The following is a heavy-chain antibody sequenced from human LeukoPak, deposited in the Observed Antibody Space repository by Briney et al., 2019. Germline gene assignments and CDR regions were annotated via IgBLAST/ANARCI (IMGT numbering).Heavy chain of an antibody. V-gene: IGHV3-64*01. CDR1: GYTFSNYA. CDR2: INSNGGST. D-gene: IGHD4-17*01. CDR3: ARAPTVTAESAFGY. Sequence: GGSLRLSCVASGYTFSNYAMHWVRQAPGKGLEYVSGINSNGGSTQYASSVKGRFTISRDNSKDTLYLQMGSLRSEDMAVYYCARAPTVTAESAFGYWGQGTLVTVPS. J-gene: IGHJ4*02.